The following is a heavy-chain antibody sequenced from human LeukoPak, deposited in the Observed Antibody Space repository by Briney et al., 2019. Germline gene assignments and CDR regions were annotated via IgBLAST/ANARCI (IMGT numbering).Heavy chain of an antibody. CDR2: INHSGST. V-gene: IGHV4-34*01. CDR3: ARDPLISSGYYSITKRFVFDI. CDR1: GGSFSGYY. Sequence: SETLSLTCAVYGGSFSGYYWSWIRQPPGKGLEWIGEINHSGSTNYNQSIKSRVTISVDTSKNQFPLKLSSVPAADTAVYYCARDPLISSGYYSITKRFVFDIWGQGTMVTVSS. D-gene: IGHD3-22*01. J-gene: IGHJ3*02.